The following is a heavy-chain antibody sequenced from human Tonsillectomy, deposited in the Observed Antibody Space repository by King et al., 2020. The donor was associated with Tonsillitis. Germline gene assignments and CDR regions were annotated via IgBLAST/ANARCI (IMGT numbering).Heavy chain of an antibody. V-gene: IGHV4-39*01. J-gene: IGHJ4*02. CDR3: ASPLGYCSSTSCLS. CDR1: GGSISSSSYY. CDR2: IYNSGST. Sequence: LQLQESGPGLVKPSETLSLTCTVSGGSISSSSYYWAWIRQPPGKGLDWIGTIYNSGSTYYNPSLKSRVTISVDTSKNQFSVKLSSVTAADTAVYYCASPLGYCSSTSCLSWGQGTLVAVSS. D-gene: IGHD2-2*01.